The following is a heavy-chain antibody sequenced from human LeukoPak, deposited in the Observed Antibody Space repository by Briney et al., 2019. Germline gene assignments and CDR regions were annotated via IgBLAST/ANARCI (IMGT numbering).Heavy chain of an antibody. CDR3: ARAKWGFWSGYYAY. CDR2: INPNSGGT. J-gene: IGHJ4*02. D-gene: IGHD3-3*01. V-gene: IGHV1-2*02. CDR1: GYTFTGYY. Sequence: ASVKVSCKASGYTFTGYYMHWVRQAPGQGLEWMGWINPNSGGTNYAQKFQGRVTMTRDTSISTAYMELSRLRSDDTAVYYCARAKWGFWSGYYAYWGQGTLVTVSS.